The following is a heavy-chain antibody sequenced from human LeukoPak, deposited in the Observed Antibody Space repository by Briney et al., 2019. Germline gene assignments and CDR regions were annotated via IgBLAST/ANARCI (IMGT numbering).Heavy chain of an antibody. Sequence: GGSLRLSCAASGFTFSNHWMHWVRQAPGKGLMWVSRINRGGSRTDYADSVKGRFTISRDNAKNTLYLQMNSLRAEDTAVYYCAREAPADFWIGYYPYYFDYWGQGTLVTVSS. CDR2: INRGGSRT. CDR1: GFTFSNHW. J-gene: IGHJ4*02. CDR3: AREAPADFWIGYYPYYFDY. V-gene: IGHV3-74*01. D-gene: IGHD3-3*01.